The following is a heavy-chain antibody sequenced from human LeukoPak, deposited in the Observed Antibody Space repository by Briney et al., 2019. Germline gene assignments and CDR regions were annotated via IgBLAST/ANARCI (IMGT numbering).Heavy chain of an antibody. CDR2: INHSGST. V-gene: IGHV4-39*07. D-gene: IGHD3-3*01. J-gene: IGHJ4*02. CDR1: GGSISSSSYY. Sequence: SETLSLTCTVSGGSISSSSYYWSWIRQPPGKGLEWIGEINHSGSTNYNPSLKSRVTISLDTSKSQFSLKVRYVTAADTAVYYCARGLNDSWTGENYWGQGTLVTVSS. CDR3: ARGLNDSWTGENY.